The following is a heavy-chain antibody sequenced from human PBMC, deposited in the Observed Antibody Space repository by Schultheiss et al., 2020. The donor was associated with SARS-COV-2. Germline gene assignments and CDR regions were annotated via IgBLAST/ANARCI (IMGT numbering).Heavy chain of an antibody. CDR3: ARDKSEAMVTIARMDV. J-gene: IGHJ6*02. Sequence: GGSLRLSCAASGFTFDDYGMSWVRQAPGKGLEWVANIKQDGSEKYYVDSVKGRFTISRDNAKNSLYLQMNSLRAEDTAVYYCARDKSEAMVTIARMDVWGQGTTVTVSS. CDR1: GFTFDDYG. D-gene: IGHD5-18*01. CDR2: IKQDGSEK. V-gene: IGHV3-7*01.